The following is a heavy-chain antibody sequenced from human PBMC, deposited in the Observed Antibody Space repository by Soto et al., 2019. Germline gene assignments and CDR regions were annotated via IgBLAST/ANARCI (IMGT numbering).Heavy chain of an antibody. CDR3: ARDWVVLHPAVLPETSKSHYYYYGMDV. D-gene: IGHD3-22*01. J-gene: IGHJ6*02. Sequence: ASVKVSCKASGYTFTSYGISWVRQAPGQGLEWMGWISAYNGNTNYAQKLQGRVTMTTDTSTSTAYMELRSLRSDDTAVYYCARDWVVLHPAVLPETSKSHYYYYGMDVWGQ. CDR2: ISAYNGNT. CDR1: GYTFTSYG. V-gene: IGHV1-18*04.